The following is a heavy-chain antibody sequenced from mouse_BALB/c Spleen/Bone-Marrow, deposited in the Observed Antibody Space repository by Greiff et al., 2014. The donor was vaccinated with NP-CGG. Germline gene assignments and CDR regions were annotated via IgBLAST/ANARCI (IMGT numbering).Heavy chain of an antibody. Sequence: VKLQQSGAELAKPGASVKVSCKASGYTFTSYWMHWVKQRPGQGLEWIGYINPSTGYTEYNQKFKDKATLTADKSSSTAYMQLSSLTSEDSAVYYCARGTVVAYYYAMDYWGQGTSVTVSS. CDR3: ARGTVVAYYYAMDY. CDR2: INPSTGYT. D-gene: IGHD1-1*01. J-gene: IGHJ4*01. CDR1: GYTFTSYW. V-gene: IGHV1-7*01.